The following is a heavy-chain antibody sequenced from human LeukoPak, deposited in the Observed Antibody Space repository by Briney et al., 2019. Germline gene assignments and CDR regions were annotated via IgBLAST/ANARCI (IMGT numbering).Heavy chain of an antibody. V-gene: IGHV3-23*01. D-gene: IGHD5-18*01. Sequence: GGSLRLSCAASGFTFSSHAMSWVRQAPGKGLEWVAAVNSGGGAYYADSVKGRFTISRDNSKGSLYLQMNSLTAEDTALYYCAKGGTWIQLWLHYFDYWGRGTLVTVSS. CDR2: VNSGGGA. J-gene: IGHJ4*02. CDR1: GFTFSSHA. CDR3: AKGGTWIQLWLHYFDY.